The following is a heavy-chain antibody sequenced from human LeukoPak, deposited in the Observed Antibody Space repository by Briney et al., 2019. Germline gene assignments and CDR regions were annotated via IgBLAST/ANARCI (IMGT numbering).Heavy chain of an antibody. J-gene: IGHJ6*03. D-gene: IGHD2-2*01. CDR1: GFTFTTHW. CDR3: AKGGQIQLADVPAAIPYYYYYMDV. V-gene: IGHV3-74*01. Sequence: GGSLRLSCGASGFTFTTHWIHWVRQAPGKGLVWVSRIKPDGSDTNYADSVKGRFTISRDNAKNTLYLQMNSLRAEDTAVYYCAKGGQIQLADVPAAIPYYYYYMDVWGKGTTVTVSS. CDR2: IKPDGSDT.